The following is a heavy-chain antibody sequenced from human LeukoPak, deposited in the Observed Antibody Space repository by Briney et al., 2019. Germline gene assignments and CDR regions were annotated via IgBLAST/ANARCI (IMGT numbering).Heavy chain of an antibody. CDR1: GGSISSYH. V-gene: IGHV4-4*07. Sequence: SETLSLTCTVSGGSISSYHWSWIRQPAGKGLEWIGRIYTSGSTNYNPSLKSRVTMSVDTSKNQFSLKLSSVTAADTAVYYCAAPPTYGSGSLTDAFDIWGQGTMVTVSS. CDR2: IYTSGST. CDR3: AAPPTYGSGSLTDAFDI. J-gene: IGHJ3*02. D-gene: IGHD3-10*01.